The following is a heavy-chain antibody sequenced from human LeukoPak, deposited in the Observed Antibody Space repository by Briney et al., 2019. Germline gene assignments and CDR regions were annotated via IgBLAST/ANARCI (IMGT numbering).Heavy chain of an antibody. CDR2: ISSSSSYI. V-gene: IGHV3-21*01. CDR1: GFTFSSYS. D-gene: IGHD6-19*01. CDR3: ARDGKYSSGGYNWFDP. J-gene: IGHJ5*02. Sequence: PGGSLRLSCAASGFTFSSYSMNWVRQAPGKGLEWVSSISSSSSYIYYADSVKGRFTISRDNAKNSLYLQMNSLRAEDTAVYYCARDGKYSSGGYNWFDPWGQRTLVTVSS.